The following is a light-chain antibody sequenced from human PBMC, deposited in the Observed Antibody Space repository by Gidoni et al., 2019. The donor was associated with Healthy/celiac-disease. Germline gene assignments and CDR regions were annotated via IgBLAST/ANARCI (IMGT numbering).Light chain of an antibody. J-gene: IGKJ1*01. Sequence: IQMTQSPSTLSASVGDRVTITCQASQSISSWLAWYKQKPGKAPKPLIYKASSLESGVPLTFSGSGSGTAFTLTVSSMQPNDLATSYCKQYNSYSWTCGQGTKVEIK. CDR1: QSISSW. CDR2: KAS. V-gene: IGKV1-5*03. CDR3: KQYNSYSWT.